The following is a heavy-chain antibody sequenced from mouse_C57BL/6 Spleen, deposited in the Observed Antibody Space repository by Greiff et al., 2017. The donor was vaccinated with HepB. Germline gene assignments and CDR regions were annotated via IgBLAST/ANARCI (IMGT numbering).Heavy chain of an antibody. Sequence: VQLQQSGPELVKPGASLKIPCKASGYTFTDYNMDWVKQSHGKSLEWIGDINPNNGGTIYNQKFKGKATLTVDKSSSTAYMELRSLTSEDTAVYYCARSYGSSYEAMDYWGQGTSVTVSS. CDR1: GYTFTDYN. J-gene: IGHJ4*01. CDR2: INPNNGGT. D-gene: IGHD1-1*01. V-gene: IGHV1-18*01. CDR3: ARSYGSSYEAMDY.